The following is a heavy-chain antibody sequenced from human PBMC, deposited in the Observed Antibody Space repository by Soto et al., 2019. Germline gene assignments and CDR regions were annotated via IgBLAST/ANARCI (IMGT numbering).Heavy chain of an antibody. J-gene: IGHJ4*02. CDR1: GFIFSNYW. Sequence: GGSLRLSCAASGFIFSNYWMHWVRQAPGRGLVWVSRIKGDESSTTYADSVKGRFTISRDNAKNTMYLEMNSLRAEDTAIYYCAKDTYYHDTSGYYVFDYWGQGTLVTVSS. CDR3: AKDTYYHDTSGYYVFDY. D-gene: IGHD3-22*01. V-gene: IGHV3-74*03. CDR2: IKGDESST.